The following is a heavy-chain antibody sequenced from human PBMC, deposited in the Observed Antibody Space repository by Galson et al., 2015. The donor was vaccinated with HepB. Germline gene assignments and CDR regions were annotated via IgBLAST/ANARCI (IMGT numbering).Heavy chain of an antibody. CDR1: GSSLNTFGLR. CDR3: ARTPGGWYFDL. Sequence: PALVKPTQALTLTCTLSGSSLNTFGLRVSWIRQPPGRALEWLARIDWDENKLYTTSLENRLIISKDTSESQVVLTVTNVDPSDTATYFCARTPGGWYFDLWGPGTLVTVSS. V-gene: IGHV2-70*04. D-gene: IGHD1-14*01. J-gene: IGHJ2*01. CDR2: IDWDENK.